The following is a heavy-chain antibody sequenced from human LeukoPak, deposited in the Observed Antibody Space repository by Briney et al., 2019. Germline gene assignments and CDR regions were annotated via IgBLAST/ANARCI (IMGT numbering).Heavy chain of an antibody. CDR1: GFTVSSNY. CDR2: IYCGGST. Sequence: GGALRLSWAASGFTVSSNYMSWVRQAPGKGLEGVSVIYCGGSTYYADSVQGRFTISRDSSKNTLYLQMNNLRAEDTAVYYCARGSQDSGSYYLGYWGQGTLVTVSS. J-gene: IGHJ4*02. D-gene: IGHD3-10*01. V-gene: IGHV3-53*01. CDR3: ARGSQDSGSYYLGY.